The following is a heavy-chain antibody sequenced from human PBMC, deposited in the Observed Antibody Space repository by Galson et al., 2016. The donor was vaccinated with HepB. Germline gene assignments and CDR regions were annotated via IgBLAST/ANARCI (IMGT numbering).Heavy chain of an antibody. CDR2: TYHTSNWYS. CDR1: GDSVSSKGAA. J-gene: IGHJ4*02. D-gene: IGHD2-15*01. CDR3: ARGHLVVPFSFYFDY. V-gene: IGHV6-1*01. Sequence: CAISGDSVSSKGAAWNWIRHSPSRGLEWLGRTYHTSNWYSDYAVSVKSRITINPDTSKNQFSLQLNSVTPEDTAVYYCARGHLVVPFSFYFDYWGQGSLVTVS.